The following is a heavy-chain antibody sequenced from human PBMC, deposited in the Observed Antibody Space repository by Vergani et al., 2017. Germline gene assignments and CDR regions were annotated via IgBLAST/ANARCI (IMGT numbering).Heavy chain of an antibody. J-gene: IGHJ4*02. CDR1: GGTFSSYA. CDR2: IIPIFGTA. Sequence: QVQLVQSGAEVKKPGSSVKVSCKASGGTFSSYAISWVRQAPGQGLEWMGGIIPIFGTANYAQKFQGRVTITADKSTSTAYMELSSLRSEDTAGYYCAIPGGGGNHQNRRYFDYWGQGTLVTVSS. V-gene: IGHV1-69*06. CDR3: AIPGGGGNHQNRRYFDY. D-gene: IGHD1-14*01.